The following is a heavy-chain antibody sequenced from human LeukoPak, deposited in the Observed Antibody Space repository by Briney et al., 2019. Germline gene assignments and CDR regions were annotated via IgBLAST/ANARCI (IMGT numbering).Heavy chain of an antibody. D-gene: IGHD5-12*01. V-gene: IGHV4-59*08. CDR1: GGSLSSYY. CDR2: IYYSGST. CDR3: ARLHQGYSGYGAMYYFDY. Sequence: SETLSLTCTVSGGSLSSYYWSWIRQPPGKGLEWIGYIYYSGSTNYNPSLKSRVTISVDTSKNQFSLKLSSVTAADTAVYYCARLHQGYSGYGAMYYFDYWGQGTLVTVSS. J-gene: IGHJ4*02.